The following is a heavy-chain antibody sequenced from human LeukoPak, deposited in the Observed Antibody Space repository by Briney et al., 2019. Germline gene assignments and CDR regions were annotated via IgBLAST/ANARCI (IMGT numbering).Heavy chain of an antibody. CDR2: IYSGGST. CDR3: ARDYYHSYGMDV. J-gene: IGHJ6*02. V-gene: IGHV3-53*01. Sequence: GGSLRLSCAASGFTVSSNYMSWVRQAPGRGLDWVSFIYSGGSTYYADSVKGRFTISRDNSKNTLYLQMNSLRAEDTAVYYCARDYYHSYGMDVWGQGTTVTVSS. CDR1: GFTVSSNY.